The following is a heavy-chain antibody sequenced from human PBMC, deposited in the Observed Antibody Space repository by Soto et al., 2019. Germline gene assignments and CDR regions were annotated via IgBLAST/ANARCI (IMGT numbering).Heavy chain of an antibody. Sequence: SGTLSLTCAVYGWSFSGYYWSWIRKHPGKGLEWIGEINHSGSTNYNPSLKSRVTTSVDTSKNQFSRKLSSVTAADTAVYYCARGPKLTQAAAVTFVLEPLEYWGQGTLVTGSS. J-gene: IGHJ4*02. V-gene: IGHV4-34*01. D-gene: IGHD6-13*01. CDR3: ARGPKLTQAAAVTFVLEPLEY. CDR2: INHSGST. CDR1: GWSFSGYY.